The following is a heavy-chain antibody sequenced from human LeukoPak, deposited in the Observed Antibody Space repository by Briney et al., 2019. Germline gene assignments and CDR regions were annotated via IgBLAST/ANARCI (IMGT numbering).Heavy chain of an antibody. CDR1: GYSFTSYW. CDR2: IYPGDSDT. CDR3: ARQPYSSSWYHGMDV. J-gene: IGHJ6*02. D-gene: IGHD6-13*01. V-gene: IGHV5-51*01. Sequence: GESLKISCKGSGYSFTSYWIGWVRQMPGKGLEWMGIIYPGDSDTRYSPSFQGQVTISADKSISTACLQWSSLKASDTAMYYCARQPYSSSWYHGMDVWGQGTTVTVSS.